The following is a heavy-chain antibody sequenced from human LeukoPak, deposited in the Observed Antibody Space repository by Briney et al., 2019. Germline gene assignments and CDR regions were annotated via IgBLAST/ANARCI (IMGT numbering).Heavy chain of an antibody. CDR2: MNPNSGNT. CDR3: ARGGPALGYYYYMDV. CDR1: GYTFTSYD. Sequence: ASVKVSCKASGYTFTSYDIDWVRQATGQGLEWMGWMNPNSGNTGYAQKFQGRVTITRNTSMSTAYMELSSLRSEDTAVYYCARGGPALGYYYYMDVWGKGTTVTVSS. V-gene: IGHV1-8*03. J-gene: IGHJ6*03.